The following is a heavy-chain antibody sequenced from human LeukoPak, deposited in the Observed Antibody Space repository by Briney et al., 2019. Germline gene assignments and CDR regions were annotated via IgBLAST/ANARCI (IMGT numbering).Heavy chain of an antibody. CDR2: IYSGGST. J-gene: IGHJ4*02. V-gene: IGHV3-53*01. D-gene: IGHD1-26*01. Sequence: HPGGSLRLSCAASGFTFSSYAMSWVRQAPGKGLEWVSVIYSGGSTYYADSVKGRFTISRDNSKNTLYLQMNSLRAEDTAVYYCEGIQVGAGITYDYWGQGTLVTVSS. CDR3: EGIQVGAGITYDY. CDR1: GFTFSSYA.